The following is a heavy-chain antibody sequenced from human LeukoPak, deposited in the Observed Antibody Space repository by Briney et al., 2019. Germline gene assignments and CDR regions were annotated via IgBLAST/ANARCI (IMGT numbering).Heavy chain of an antibody. V-gene: IGHV4-39*01. Sequence: SETLSLTCSVSGGSISGSTDYWGWIRQPPGKGLEWIGSLYYSGNTYYTPSLKSRVTISVDTSKNQFSLKLSSVTAADTAVYYCARQGAAGTSFDYWGQGTLVTVSS. CDR3: ARQGAAGTSFDY. J-gene: IGHJ4*02. CDR1: GGSISGSTDY. D-gene: IGHD6-13*01. CDR2: LYYSGNT.